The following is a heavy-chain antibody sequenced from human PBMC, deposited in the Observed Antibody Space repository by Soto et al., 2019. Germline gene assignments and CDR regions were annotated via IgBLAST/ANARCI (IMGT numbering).Heavy chain of an antibody. J-gene: IGHJ5*02. CDR3: ARESGDWPLNWFDP. V-gene: IGHV3-74*01. D-gene: IGHD2-21*02. CDR1: GFNFSNHW. Sequence: PRGSLRLSCAASGFNFSNHWMHWVRQRPGEGLVWVSRITSDGKSKAYAESVKGRFAISRDNAKNTLYLQMNGLTAEDTAVYYCARESGDWPLNWFDPWGLGTLVTVSS. CDR2: ITSDGKSK.